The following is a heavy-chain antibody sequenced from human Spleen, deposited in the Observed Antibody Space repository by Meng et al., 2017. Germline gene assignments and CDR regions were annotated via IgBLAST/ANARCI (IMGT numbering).Heavy chain of an antibody. CDR3: ARVPGYGDYVSAFDI. CDR2: INPSGGTT. CDR1: GYTFTSFY. V-gene: IGHV1-46*01. Sequence: ASVKVSCKASGYTFTSFYMHWVRQAPGHGLEWMGMINPSGGTTTYVQKFQGRVTMTRDTSTSTVYMEVSSLRSEDTAMYYCARVPGYGDYVSAFDIWGQGTMVTVSS. D-gene: IGHD4-17*01. J-gene: IGHJ3*02.